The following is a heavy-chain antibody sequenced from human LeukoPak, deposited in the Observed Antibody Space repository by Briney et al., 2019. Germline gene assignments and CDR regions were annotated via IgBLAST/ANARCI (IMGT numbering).Heavy chain of an antibody. Sequence: SETLSLTCTVSGGSISSYYWSWIRQPPGKGLEWIGYIYYSGSTNYNPSLKSRVTISVDTSKNQFSLKLSSVTAADTAVYYCARQSGYYDSSGYYSALYYYYGMDVWGQGTTVTVSS. J-gene: IGHJ6*02. CDR3: ARQSGYYDSSGYYSALYYYYGMDV. D-gene: IGHD3-22*01. V-gene: IGHV4-59*08. CDR1: GGSISSYY. CDR2: IYYSGST.